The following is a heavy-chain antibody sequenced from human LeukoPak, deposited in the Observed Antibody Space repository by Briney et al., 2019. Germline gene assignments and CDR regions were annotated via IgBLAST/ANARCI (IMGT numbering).Heavy chain of an antibody. CDR1: GYTFTSYA. D-gene: IGHD3/OR15-3a*01. Sequence: GASVKASCKASGYTFTSYAMNWVRQAPGQGLESMGWINTNTGNPTYAQGFTGRFVFSLDTSVSTAYLQISSLQAEDTAVYYCARDLAWTFDYWGQGTLVTVSS. CDR2: INTNTGNP. V-gene: IGHV7-4-1*02. J-gene: IGHJ4*02. CDR3: ARDLAWTFDY.